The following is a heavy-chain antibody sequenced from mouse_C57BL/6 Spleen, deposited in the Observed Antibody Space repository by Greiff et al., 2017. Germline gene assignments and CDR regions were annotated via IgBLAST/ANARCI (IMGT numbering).Heavy chain of an antibody. V-gene: IGHV1-26*01. CDR3: ASPIRYDYDWYFDV. CDR2: INPNNGGT. D-gene: IGHD2-4*01. Sequence: EVQLQQSGPELVKPGASVKISCKASGYTFTDYYMNWVKQSHGKSLEWIGDINPNNGGTSYNQKFKGKATLTVDKSSSTAYMELRSLTSEDSAVYYCASPIRYDYDWYFDVWGTGTTVTVSS. J-gene: IGHJ1*03. CDR1: GYTFTDYY.